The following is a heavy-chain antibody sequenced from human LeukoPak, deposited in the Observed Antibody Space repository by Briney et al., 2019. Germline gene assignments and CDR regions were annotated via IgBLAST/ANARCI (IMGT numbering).Heavy chain of an antibody. J-gene: IGHJ3*02. CDR2: ISSSGSTI. CDR3: ARAGPGYYDSSGYYQGRGAFDI. CDR1: GFTFSSYA. Sequence: PGGSLRLSCAASGFTFSSYAMSWVRQAPGKGLEWVSYISSSGSTIYYAHSVKGRFTISRDNAKNSVYLQMNSLRAEDTAVYYCARAGPGYYDSSGYYQGRGAFDIWGQGTMVTVSS. D-gene: IGHD3-22*01. V-gene: IGHV3-48*03.